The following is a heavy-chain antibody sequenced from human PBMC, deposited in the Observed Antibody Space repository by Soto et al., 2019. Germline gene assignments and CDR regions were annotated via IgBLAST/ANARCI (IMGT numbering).Heavy chain of an antibody. J-gene: IGHJ4*02. CDR2: ISGYNGDA. D-gene: IGHD1-26*01. CDR1: GYTFTSYG. CDR3: AREGRHSGTYPY. V-gene: IGHV1-18*01. Sequence: ASVKVSCKAAGYTFTSYGISWVRQAPGQVLECMVWISGYNGDANYXXKLQGRVXXTTDTSRSIGXMGLRXLTSDDTGVYYCAREGRHSGTYPYCGQGTLVTVSX.